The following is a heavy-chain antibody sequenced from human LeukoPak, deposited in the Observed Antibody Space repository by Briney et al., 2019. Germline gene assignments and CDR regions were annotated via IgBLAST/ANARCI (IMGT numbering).Heavy chain of an antibody. CDR3: ARIVAAAGTNMDGMDV. V-gene: IGHV4-59*08. CDR2: IYYSGST. Sequence: SETLSLTCTVSGGSISSYYWSWIRQPPGKGLEWIGYIYYSGSTNYNPSLKSRVTISVDTSKNQFSLKLSSVTAADTAVYYCARIVAAAGTNMDGMDVWGQGTTVTVSS. CDR1: GGSISSYY. J-gene: IGHJ6*02. D-gene: IGHD6-13*01.